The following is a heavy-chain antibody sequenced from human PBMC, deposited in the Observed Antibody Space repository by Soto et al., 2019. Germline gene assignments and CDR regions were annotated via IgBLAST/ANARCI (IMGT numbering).Heavy chain of an antibody. J-gene: IGHJ4*02. CDR3: AKDPISYGDYFDY. CDR2: ISGSGGST. D-gene: IGHD4-17*01. V-gene: IGHV3-23*01. Sequence: EVQLLESGGGLVQPGGSLRLSCAASGFTFSSYAMSWVRQAPGKGLEWVSAISGSGGSTYYVASVKGWCNISRDNSKNALYLQMNSIRADDTAVYYCAKDPISYGDYFDYCGRGTLVTVSS. CDR1: GFTFSSYA.